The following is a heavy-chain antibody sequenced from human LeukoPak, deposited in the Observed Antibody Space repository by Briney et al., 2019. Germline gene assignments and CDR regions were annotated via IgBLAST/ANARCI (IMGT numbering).Heavy chain of an antibody. CDR1: GYTFTSYY. CDR3: AREGGTYYDFWSGYYLGY. Sequence: ASVKVSCKASGYTFTSYYMHWVRQAPGQGLEWMGIINPRGGSTSYAQKFQGRVTITADKSTSTAYMELSSLRSEDTAVYYCAREGGTYYDFWSGYYLGYWGQGTLVTVSS. J-gene: IGHJ4*02. V-gene: IGHV1-46*01. D-gene: IGHD3-3*01. CDR2: INPRGGST.